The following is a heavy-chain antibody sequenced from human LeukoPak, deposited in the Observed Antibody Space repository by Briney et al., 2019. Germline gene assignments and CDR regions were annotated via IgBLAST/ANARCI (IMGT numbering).Heavy chain of an antibody. CDR1: GFTFSSYD. J-gene: IGHJ4*02. V-gene: IGHV3-21*01. CDR2: ISRSSTYI. CDR3: ARPGIAVAGEFFDY. D-gene: IGHD6-19*01. Sequence: GGSLRLSCAASGFTFSSYDMNWVRQAPGKGLEWVSSISRSSTYIYYADSVKGRFTISRDNAKNSLYLQMNSLRAEDTAVYYCARPGIAVAGEFFDYWGQGTLVTVSS.